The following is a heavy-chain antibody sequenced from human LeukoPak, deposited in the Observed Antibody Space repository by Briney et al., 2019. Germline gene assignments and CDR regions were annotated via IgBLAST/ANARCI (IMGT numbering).Heavy chain of an antibody. CDR1: GGAFSDYY. Sequence: SETLSLTSGVSGGAFSDYYWSWIRQAPGKGLEWIGEMIQSGGSNYNPSLRSRVTISGDTSRNQFSLKLNSLTAADTAAYYCARGNIVATILGGLHGTTAFDFWGQGILVTVSS. V-gene: IGHV4-34*01. CDR2: MIQSGGS. D-gene: IGHD5-12*01. J-gene: IGHJ4*02. CDR3: ARGNIVATILGGLHGTTAFDF.